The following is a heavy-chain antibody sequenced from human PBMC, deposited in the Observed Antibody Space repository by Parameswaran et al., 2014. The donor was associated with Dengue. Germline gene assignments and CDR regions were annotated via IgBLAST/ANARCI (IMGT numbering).Heavy chain of an antibody. CDR2: LLQWEH. CDR3: AREPGSDGYYGMDV. V-gene: IGHV4-59*01. D-gene: IGHD3-10*01. Sequence: RWIRQPRKDWSGLVYLLQWEHQLQPSLKSRVTISVDTSKNQFSLKLSSVTAADTAVYYCAREPGSDGYYGMDVWGQGTTVTVSS. J-gene: IGHJ6*02.